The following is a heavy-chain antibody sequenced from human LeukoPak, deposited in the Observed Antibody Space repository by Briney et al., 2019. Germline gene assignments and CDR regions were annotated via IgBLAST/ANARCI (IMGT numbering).Heavy chain of an antibody. CDR2: INTNTGNP. CDR1: GYTFTSYA. J-gene: IGHJ4*02. D-gene: IGHD3-22*01. CDR3: ARDRYPNYYDRSGFGY. Sequence: ASVKVSCKASGYTFTSYAMNWVRQAPGQGLEWMGWINTNTGNPTYAQGFTGRFVFSLDTSVSTAYLQISSLKAEDTAVYYCARDRYPNYYDRSGFGYWGQGTLVTVSS. V-gene: IGHV7-4-1*02.